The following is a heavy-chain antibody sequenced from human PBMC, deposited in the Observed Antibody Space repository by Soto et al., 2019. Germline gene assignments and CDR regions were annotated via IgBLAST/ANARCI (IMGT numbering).Heavy chain of an antibody. Sequence: QVQLVQSGAEVQKPGSSVKVSCKASGGTFSSFAISWVRQAPGQGLEWMGGIIPIFGTANYAQMFQGRVTIIADESTSTAYMELSSLRSEDTAVYYCARSIVGVNYYGMDVWGQGTTVTVSS. J-gene: IGHJ6*02. CDR3: ARSIVGVNYYGMDV. CDR1: GGTFSSFA. D-gene: IGHD1-26*01. V-gene: IGHV1-69*01. CDR2: IIPIFGTA.